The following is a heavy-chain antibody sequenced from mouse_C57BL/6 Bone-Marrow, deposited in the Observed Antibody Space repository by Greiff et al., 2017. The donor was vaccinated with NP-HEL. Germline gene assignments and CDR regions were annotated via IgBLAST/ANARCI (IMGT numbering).Heavy chain of an antibody. CDR2: ISSGSSTI. J-gene: IGHJ2*01. CDR3: ARPLTLYYFDY. D-gene: IGHD4-1*01. V-gene: IGHV5-17*01. Sequence: EVQRVESGGGLVKPGGSLKLSCAASGFTFSDYGMHWVRQAPEKGLEWVAYISSGSSTIYYADTVKGRFTISRDNAKNTLFLQMTSLRSEDTAMYYCARPLTLYYFDYWGQGTTLTVSS. CDR1: GFTFSDYG.